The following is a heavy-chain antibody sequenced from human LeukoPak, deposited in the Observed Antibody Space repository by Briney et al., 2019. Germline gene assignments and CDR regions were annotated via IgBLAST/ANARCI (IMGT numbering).Heavy chain of an antibody. CDR2: ISGSGGIT. CDR3: AKVSRYGSGSYYRFDP. V-gene: IGHV3-23*01. Sequence: GGSLRLSCAASGFTFSSYAMSWVRQAPGKGLEWVSGISGSGGITYYADSVKGRFTFSRDNSKNTLYLQMNSLRAEDTAVYYCAKVSRYGSGSYYRFDPWGQGTQVTVPS. CDR1: GFTFSSYA. J-gene: IGHJ5*02. D-gene: IGHD3-10*01.